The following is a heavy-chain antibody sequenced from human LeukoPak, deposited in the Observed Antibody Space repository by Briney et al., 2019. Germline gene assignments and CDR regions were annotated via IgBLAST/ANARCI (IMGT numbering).Heavy chain of an antibody. CDR2: ISGSSSAI. D-gene: IGHD5-12*01. CDR1: GFTFSTYG. V-gene: IGHV3-48*01. CDR3: ATYSGYDRIFDH. Sequence: QPGRSLRLSCAASGFTFSTYGMNWVRQAPGKGLEWVSYISGSSSAIYYTDSVKGRFTISRDNAEKSVYLQMNGLRAEDTAVYYCATYSGYDRIFDHWGQGTLVTVSS. J-gene: IGHJ4*02.